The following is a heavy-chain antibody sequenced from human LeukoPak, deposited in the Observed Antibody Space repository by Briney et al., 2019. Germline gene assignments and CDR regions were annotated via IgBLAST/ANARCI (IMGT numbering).Heavy chain of an antibody. CDR1: GFTFDDYA. J-gene: IGHJ4*02. CDR3: AKSAYDYVWGSYDY. Sequence: GGSLRLSCAASGFTFDDYAMHWVRQAPGKGLEWVSGISWNSGSIGYADSVKGRFTISRDNAKNSLYLQMNSLRAEDTALYYCAKSAYDYVWGSYDYWGQGTLVTVSS. D-gene: IGHD3-16*01. V-gene: IGHV3-9*01. CDR2: ISWNSGSI.